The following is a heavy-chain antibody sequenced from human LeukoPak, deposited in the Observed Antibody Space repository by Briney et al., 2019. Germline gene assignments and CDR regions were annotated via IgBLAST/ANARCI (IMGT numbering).Heavy chain of an antibody. CDR1: GFTFSNHG. J-gene: IGHJ4*02. CDR3: AREHPYYYDSSGTALMAEIKYYFDY. D-gene: IGHD3-22*01. Sequence: GGSLRLSCAASGFTFSNHGMNWVRQAPGKGLVWVSRINSDGSSTGYADSVKGRFTISRDNAKNSLYLQMNSLRAEDTGVYYCAREHPYYYDSSGTALMAEIKYYFDYWGQGTLVTVSS. V-gene: IGHV3-74*01. CDR2: INSDGSST.